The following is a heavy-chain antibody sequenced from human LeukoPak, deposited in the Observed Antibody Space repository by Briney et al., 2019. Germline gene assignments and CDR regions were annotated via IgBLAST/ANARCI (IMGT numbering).Heavy chain of an antibody. CDR2: ISYDGSNK. CDR3: ARDRGFEYSSSWFDY. CDR1: GFTFSSYA. Sequence: GGSLRLSCAASGFTFSSYAMHWVRQAPGKGLEWVAVISYDGSNKYYADSVKGRFTISRDNSKNTLYLQMNSLKAEDTAVYYCARDRGFEYSSSWFDYWGQGTLVTVSS. V-gene: IGHV3-30-3*01. J-gene: IGHJ4*02. D-gene: IGHD6-6*01.